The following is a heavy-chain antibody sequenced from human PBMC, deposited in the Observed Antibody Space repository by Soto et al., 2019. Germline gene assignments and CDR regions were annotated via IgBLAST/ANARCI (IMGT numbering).Heavy chain of an antibody. CDR2: IFSSGST. CDR1: GECVSSLE. V-gene: IGHV4-59*02. J-gene: IGHJ4*02. Sequence: PSQTLPVRCTVSGECVSSLEGTWTRQPPGKGLEWVGYIFSSGSTNYNPSLKSRVTISVDTSENQFSLKLTSVTAADTAVYYCARVGYCSSTPCWPIGYFEYWGQGTLVPVSS. D-gene: IGHD2-2*01. CDR3: ARVGYCSSTPCWPIGYFEY.